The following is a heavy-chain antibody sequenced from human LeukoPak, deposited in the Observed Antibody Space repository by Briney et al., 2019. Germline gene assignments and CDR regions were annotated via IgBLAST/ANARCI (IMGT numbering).Heavy chain of an antibody. D-gene: IGHD2-2*01. CDR3: AKETYIVVVPAALFDY. Sequence: GGSLRLSCAASGFTFSSLHMTWVRQAPGKGLEWVSAISGSVGSTYYADSVKGRFTISRDNSKNTLYLQMNSLRAEDTAVYYCAKETYIVVVPAALFDYWGQGTLVTVSS. CDR1: GFTFSSLH. CDR2: ISGSVGST. V-gene: IGHV3-23*01. J-gene: IGHJ4*02.